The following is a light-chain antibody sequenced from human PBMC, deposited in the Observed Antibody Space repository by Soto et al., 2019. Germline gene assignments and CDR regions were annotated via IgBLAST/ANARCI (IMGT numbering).Light chain of an antibody. CDR2: EVS. V-gene: IGLV2-23*02. CDR1: SSDVGSYNF. CDR3: CSYAGSSTLYV. Sequence: QSALTQPASVSGSPGQSITISCTGTSSDVGSYNFVSWYQQHPGKAPKLMIYEVSKRPSGVSNRFSGSKSGNTASLTISGLKAEDEADYYCCSYAGSSTLYVFGIGTKLTVL. J-gene: IGLJ1*01.